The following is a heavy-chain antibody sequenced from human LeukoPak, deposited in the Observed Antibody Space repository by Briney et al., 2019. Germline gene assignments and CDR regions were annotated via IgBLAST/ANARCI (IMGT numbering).Heavy chain of an antibody. J-gene: IGHJ4*02. D-gene: IGHD1-26*01. Sequence: GGSLRLSCAASGFTFSSYAMHWVRQAPGKGLEWVAVISYDGSNKYYADSVKGRFTISRDNSKNTLYLQMNSLRAEDTAVYYCARGLGSLDYWGQGTLVTVSS. CDR3: ARGLGSLDY. V-gene: IGHV3-30-3*01. CDR2: ISYDGSNK. CDR1: GFTFSSYA.